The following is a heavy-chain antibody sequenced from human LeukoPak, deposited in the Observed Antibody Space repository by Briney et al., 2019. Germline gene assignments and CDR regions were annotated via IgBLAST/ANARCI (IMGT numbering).Heavy chain of an antibody. D-gene: IGHD2-15*01. CDR2: IYYSGST. CDR1: GGSISSYY. CDR3: ARAPPGGYCSGGSCYLSRPFDY. Sequence: SETLSLTCTVSGGSISSYYWSWIRQPPGKGLEWIGYIYYSGSTNYNPSLKSRVTISVDTSKNQFSLKLSSVTAADTAVYYCARAPPGGYCSGGSCYLSRPFDYWGQGTLVTVSS. V-gene: IGHV4-59*01. J-gene: IGHJ4*02.